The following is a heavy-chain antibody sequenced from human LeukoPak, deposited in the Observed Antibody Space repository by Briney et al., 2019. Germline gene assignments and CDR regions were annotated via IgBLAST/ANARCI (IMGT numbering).Heavy chain of an antibody. J-gene: IGHJ4*02. D-gene: IGHD6-13*01. CDR3: AREGSSWDGDY. V-gene: IGHV3-33*08. CDR1: GFTFSSYG. CDR2: IWYDGSNK. Sequence: GESLRLSCAASGFTFSSYGMHWVRQAPGKGLEWVAVIWYDGSNKYYADSVKGRFTISRDNSKNTLYLQMNSLRAEDTAVYYCAREGSSWDGDYWGQGTLVTVSS.